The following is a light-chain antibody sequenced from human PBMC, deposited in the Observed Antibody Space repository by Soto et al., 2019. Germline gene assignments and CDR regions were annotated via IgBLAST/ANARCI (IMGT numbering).Light chain of an antibody. CDR1: SRDVGGYNY. CDR2: DVS. V-gene: IGLV2-14*01. J-gene: IGLJ1*01. Sequence: QSALTQPASVSGSPGQSITISCTGTSRDVGGYNYVSWYQQHPGKAPNLMIYDVSNRPSGVSNRFSGSKSGNTASLTISGLQAEDEADYYCSSYTSSSTPFLFGTGTKVTVL. CDR3: SSYTSSSTPFL.